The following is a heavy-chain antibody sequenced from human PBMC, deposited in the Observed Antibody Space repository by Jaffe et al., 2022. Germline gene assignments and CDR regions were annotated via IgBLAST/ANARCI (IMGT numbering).Heavy chain of an antibody. J-gene: IGHJ4*02. Sequence: QVQLVQSGAEVKKPGSSVKVSCKASGGTFSSYTISWVRQAPGQGLEWMGRIIPILGIANYAQKFQGRVTITADKSTSTAYMELSSLRSEDTAVYYCATVGDSSGYHYYFDYWGQGTLVTVSS. V-gene: IGHV1-69*02. CDR2: IIPILGIA. CDR3: ATVGDSSGYHYYFDY. CDR1: GGTFSSYT. D-gene: IGHD3-22*01.